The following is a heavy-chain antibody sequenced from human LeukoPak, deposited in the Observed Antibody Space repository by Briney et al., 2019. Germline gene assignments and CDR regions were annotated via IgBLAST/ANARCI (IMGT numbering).Heavy chain of an antibody. V-gene: IGHV3-66*01. CDR3: ARSHSLYYHDAFDI. D-gene: IGHD3-10*01. J-gene: IGHJ3*02. CDR1: GFTVSSNY. Sequence: PGGSLRLSCAAAGFTVSSNYMSWVRQAQGKGLEWVSVIYSGGSTYYADSVKGRFTISRDNSKNTLYLQMNSLRAEDTAVYYCARSHSLYYHDAFDIWGQGTMVTVSS. CDR2: IYSGGST.